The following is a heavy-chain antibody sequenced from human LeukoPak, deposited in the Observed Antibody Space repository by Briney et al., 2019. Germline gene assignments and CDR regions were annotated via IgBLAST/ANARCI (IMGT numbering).Heavy chain of an antibody. CDR2: ISDDGRSK. V-gene: IGHV3-30*18. Sequence: GGSLRLSCAASRFSFISYGMHWVRQAPGKGLEWVGVISDDGRSKDYADSVKGRLTISRDNSKKTLYMQMNGRRDEETAVYYCAKRPSDYGDYVSYFDFWGQGTLVTVSS. CDR3: AKRPSDYGDYVSYFDF. J-gene: IGHJ4*02. D-gene: IGHD4-17*01. CDR1: RFSFISYG.